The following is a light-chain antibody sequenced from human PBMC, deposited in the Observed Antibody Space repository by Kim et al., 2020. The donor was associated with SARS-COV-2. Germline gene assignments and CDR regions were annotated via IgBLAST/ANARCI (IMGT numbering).Light chain of an antibody. V-gene: IGKV3-15*01. CDR3: QQYNKWYSYPYT. CDR2: GAS. Sequence: EIVMTQSPATLSVSPGERATLSCRASQSVSSNLAWYQQKPGQAPRLLIYGASTRATGIPARFSGSGSGTEFTLTISSLQSEDFAVYYCQQYNKWYSYPYTCGQGTKLEI. J-gene: IGKJ2*01. CDR1: QSVSSN.